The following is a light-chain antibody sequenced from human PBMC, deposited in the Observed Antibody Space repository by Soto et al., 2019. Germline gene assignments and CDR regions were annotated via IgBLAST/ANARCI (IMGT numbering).Light chain of an antibody. CDR3: QQYNVYPYT. J-gene: IGKJ2*01. CDR1: QSISSW. V-gene: IGKV1-5*03. CDR2: KAS. Sequence: DIQMTQSPSTLSASVGVRVTITCRASQSISSWLAWYQQKPGKAPKVLIYKASTLESGVPSRFSGSGSGTEFTLTISSLQPDDFATYYCQQYNVYPYTFGQGTKLEIK.